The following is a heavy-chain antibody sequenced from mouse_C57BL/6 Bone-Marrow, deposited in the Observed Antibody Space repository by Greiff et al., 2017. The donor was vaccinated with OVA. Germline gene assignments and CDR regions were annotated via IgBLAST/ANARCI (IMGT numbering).Heavy chain of an antibody. CDR2: ISYDGSN. CDR3: ARDCYWYFDV. V-gene: IGHV3-6*01. J-gene: IGHJ1*03. Sequence: EVKVEESGPGLVKPSQSLSLTCSVTGYSITSGYYWNWIRQFPGNKPEWMGYISYDGSNNYNPSLKNRISITRDTSKNQFFLKLNSVTTEDTATYYCARDCYWYFDVWGTGTTVTVSS. CDR1: GYSITSGYY.